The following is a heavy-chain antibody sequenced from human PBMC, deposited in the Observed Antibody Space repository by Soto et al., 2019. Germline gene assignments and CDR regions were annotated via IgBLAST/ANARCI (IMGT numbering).Heavy chain of an antibody. V-gene: IGHV4-61*01. J-gene: IGHJ4*02. CDR1: GDSVSNDNYY. Sequence: SETLSLTCAVSGDSVSNDNYYWSWIRQPPGKGLEWIGYIYYSGTTNYNSYLKRRLSLSVDMSKNQFSLKLASVTAADTAVYFCARSQRGRTAFTFDYWGQGALVTVSS. CDR2: IYYSGTT. CDR3: ARSQRGRTAFTFDY. D-gene: IGHD3-16*01.